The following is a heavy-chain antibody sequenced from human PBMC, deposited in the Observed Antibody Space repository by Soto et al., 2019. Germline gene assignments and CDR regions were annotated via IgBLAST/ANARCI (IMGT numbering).Heavy chain of an antibody. CDR2: IGAGDDTT. CDR1: GFTFSSNS. CDR3: VMRAGDY. J-gene: IGHJ4*02. D-gene: IGHD3-16*01. Sequence: EVQLMESGGGVARPGGSLRLSCATSGFTFSSNSMNWVRQVPGKRLEWVSRIGAGDDTTYYTDSVEGRFTISRDDSKGTLYLQMNSLKVEDTAIYFCVMRAGDYWGQGTLVTVS. V-gene: IGHV3-23*01.